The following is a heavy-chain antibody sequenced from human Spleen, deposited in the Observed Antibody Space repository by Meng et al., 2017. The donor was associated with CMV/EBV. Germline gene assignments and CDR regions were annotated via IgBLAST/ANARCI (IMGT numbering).Heavy chain of an antibody. CDR2: INPKSGGT. V-gene: IGHV1-2*02. J-gene: IGHJ6*02. D-gene: IGHD5-12*01. CDR1: GYTFTGHY. CDR3: AREWRTGYSGYGMDV. Sequence: ASVKVSCKPSGYTFTGHYIHWVRQAPGQGLEWMGWINPKSGGTKYAQKFQDRVTMTRDTSITTAYMEVSGLRFDDTAVYYCAREWRTGYSGYGMDVWGQGTTVTVSS.